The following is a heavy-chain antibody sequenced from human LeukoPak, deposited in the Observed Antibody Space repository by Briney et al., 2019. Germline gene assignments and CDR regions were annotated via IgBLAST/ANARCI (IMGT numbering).Heavy chain of an antibody. D-gene: IGHD3-3*01. J-gene: IGHJ4*02. V-gene: IGHV1-18*01. CDR3: ARGRRVYDFWSGYYGPDFDY. CDR2: ISAYNGNT. CDR1: GYTFTSYG. Sequence: ASVKVSCKASGYTFTSYGISWVRQAPGQGLEWMGWISAYNGNTNYAQKLQGRVTMTTDTSTSTAYMELRSLRSDDTAVYYCARGRRVYDFWSGYYGPDFDYWGQGTLVTVSS.